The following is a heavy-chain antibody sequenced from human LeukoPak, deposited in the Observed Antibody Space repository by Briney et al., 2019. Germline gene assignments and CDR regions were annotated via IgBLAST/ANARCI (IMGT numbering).Heavy chain of an antibody. Sequence: GGSLRLSCAASGFTFSNYEMKWVRQAPGRGLGWVSYISSRGSIIYYADSVKGRFTISRDNAKNSLYLQMNSLRAEDTAVYYRARDLRGAARLFDYWGQGTLVTVSS. D-gene: IGHD6-6*01. V-gene: IGHV3-48*03. CDR1: GFTFSNYE. J-gene: IGHJ4*02. CDR2: ISSRGSII. CDR3: ARDLRGAARLFDY.